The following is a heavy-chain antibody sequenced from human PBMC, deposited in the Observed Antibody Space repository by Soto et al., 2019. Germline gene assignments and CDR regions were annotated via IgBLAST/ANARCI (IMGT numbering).Heavy chain of an antibody. CDR3: ARIRFGEYGMDV. CDR1: GGSISSFY. CDR2: IYYSGIT. Sequence: SETLSLTCTVSGGSISSFYWNWIRQSPGKGLEWIGYIYYSGITNYNPSLNSRVTISVDTSKNQFSLKLSSVTAADTAVYYCARIRFGEYGMDVWGQGTTVTVSS. D-gene: IGHD3-10*01. J-gene: IGHJ6*02. V-gene: IGHV4-59*01.